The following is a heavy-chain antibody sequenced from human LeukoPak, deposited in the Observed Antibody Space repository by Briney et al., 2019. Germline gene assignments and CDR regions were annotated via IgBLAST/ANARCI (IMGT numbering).Heavy chain of an antibody. J-gene: IGHJ4*02. CDR3: ARGPPDGSGSYYPGDY. CDR1: GFTFSSHW. CDR2: ISSDGSST. Sequence: PGGSLRLSCAASGFTFSSHWMHWVRQAPGKGLVWVSRISSDGSSTSFADSVKGRFTISRDNAENTLYLHMNSLRDEDTAVYFCARGPPDGSGSYYPGDYWDQGTLVTVSS. V-gene: IGHV3-74*01. D-gene: IGHD3-10*01.